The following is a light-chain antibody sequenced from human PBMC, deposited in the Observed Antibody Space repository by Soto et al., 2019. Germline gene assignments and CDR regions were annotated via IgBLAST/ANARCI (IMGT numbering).Light chain of an antibody. CDR1: SSDVGGDYY. J-gene: IGLJ1*01. CDR2: DVS. V-gene: IGLV2-8*01. CDR3: SSYAGTYIV. Sequence: QSVLTQPPSASGSPGQSVTISCTGTSSDVGGDYYVSWYQQHPGKAPKLMIYDVSQRPSGVPDRFSGSKSGNTASLTVSGLQAEDEADYYCSSYAGTYIVFGTGTKLTVL.